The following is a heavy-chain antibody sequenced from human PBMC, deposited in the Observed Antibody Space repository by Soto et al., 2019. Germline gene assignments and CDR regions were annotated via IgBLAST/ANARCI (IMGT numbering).Heavy chain of an antibody. V-gene: IGHV3-21*01. Sequence: EVQLVESGGGLVKPGGSLRLSCAASGFTFSSYSMNWVRQAPGKGLEWVSSISSSSSYIYYADSVKGRFTISRDNAKNSLYLQMNSLRAEDTAVYYCASQVVPAAASDAFDIWGQGTMVTVSS. J-gene: IGHJ3*02. CDR1: GFTFSSYS. D-gene: IGHD2-2*01. CDR2: ISSSSSYI. CDR3: ASQVVPAAASDAFDI.